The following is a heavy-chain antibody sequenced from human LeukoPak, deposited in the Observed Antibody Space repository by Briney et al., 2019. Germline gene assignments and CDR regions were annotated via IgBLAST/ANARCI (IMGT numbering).Heavy chain of an antibody. Sequence: GGSLRLSCAASGFTFSSYAMSWVRQAPGKGLEWVSAISGSGGSTYYADSVKGRFTISRDNSKNTLYLQMNSLRAKDTAVYYCANSPGGYSGYDTAAGPFDYWGQGTLVTVSS. CDR2: ISGSGGST. J-gene: IGHJ4*02. CDR3: ANSPGGYSGYDTAAGPFDY. V-gene: IGHV3-23*01. CDR1: GFTFSSYA. D-gene: IGHD5-12*01.